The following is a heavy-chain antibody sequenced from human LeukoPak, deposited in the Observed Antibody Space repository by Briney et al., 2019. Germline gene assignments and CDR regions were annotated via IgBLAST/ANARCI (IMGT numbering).Heavy chain of an antibody. Sequence: ASVKVSCKASGYTFTGYYMHWVRQAPGQGLEWMGWINPNSGGTNYAQKFQGRVTMTRDTSISTAYMVLSRLRSDDTAVYYCARAPGGGVWWHFDYWGQGTLVTVSS. CDR3: ARAPGGGVWWHFDY. CDR1: GYTFTGYY. D-gene: IGHD2-8*02. V-gene: IGHV1-2*02. J-gene: IGHJ4*02. CDR2: INPNSGGT.